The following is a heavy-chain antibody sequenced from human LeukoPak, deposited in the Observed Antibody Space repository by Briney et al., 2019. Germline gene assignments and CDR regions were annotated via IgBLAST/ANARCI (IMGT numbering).Heavy chain of an antibody. CDR3: ARCNRITIFGVVTQYNWFDP. CDR1: GGSFSGYY. V-gene: IGHV4-34*01. Sequence: PSETLSLTCAVYGGSFSGYYWSWIRQPPGKGLEWLGEINHSGSTNYNPSLKSRVTISVDTSKNQFSLKLSSVTAADTAVYYCARCNRITIFGVVTQYNWFDPWGQGTLVTVSS. D-gene: IGHD3-3*01. J-gene: IGHJ5*02. CDR2: INHSGST.